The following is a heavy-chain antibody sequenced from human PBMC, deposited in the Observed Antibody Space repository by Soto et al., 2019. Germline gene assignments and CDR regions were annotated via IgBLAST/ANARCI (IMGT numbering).Heavy chain of an antibody. J-gene: IGHJ4*01. D-gene: IGHD2-15*01. CDR1: GITFSNYG. CDR3: ATGRLGYCGGGNCRLPQD. CDR2: IWYDGSKK. Sequence: QVQLVESGGGVVQPGRSLRLSCAASGITFSNYGMHWVRQAPGKGLEWVAVIWYDGSKKYYADSVKGRFTISRDNSKKTLYPQMNTLRADDTAVYYCATGRLGYCGGGNCRLPQDWGQGTLVTVSS. V-gene: IGHV3-33*01.